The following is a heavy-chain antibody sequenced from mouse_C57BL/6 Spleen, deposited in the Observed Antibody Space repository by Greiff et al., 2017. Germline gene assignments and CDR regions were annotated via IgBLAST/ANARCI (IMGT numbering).Heavy chain of an antibody. CDR3: ARRHYSNYPWFAY. Sequence: QVQLQQSGAELMKPGASVKLSCKATGYTFTGYWIEWVKQRPGHGLEWIGEILPGRGSTNYHEKFKRKATFTADKSSNTAYMQLSSLTTEDSAIYYCARRHYSNYPWFAYWGQGTLVTVSA. J-gene: IGHJ3*01. V-gene: IGHV1-9*01. CDR2: ILPGRGST. D-gene: IGHD2-5*01. CDR1: GYTFTGYW.